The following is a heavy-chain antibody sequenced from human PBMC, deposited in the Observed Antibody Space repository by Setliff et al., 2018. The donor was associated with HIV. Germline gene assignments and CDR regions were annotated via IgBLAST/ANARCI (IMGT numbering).Heavy chain of an antibody. Sequence: SETLSLTCAIYGGSFSGYYWSWIRQPPGKGLEWIGEINHSGSTNYNPSLKSRVTISVDTSKNQFSLKLSSVTAADTAVYYCARRSYYDSSGPNWFDPWGQGTLVTVSS. CDR1: GGSFSGYY. V-gene: IGHV4-34*01. D-gene: IGHD3-22*01. CDR3: ARRSYYDSSGPNWFDP. CDR2: INHSGST. J-gene: IGHJ5*02.